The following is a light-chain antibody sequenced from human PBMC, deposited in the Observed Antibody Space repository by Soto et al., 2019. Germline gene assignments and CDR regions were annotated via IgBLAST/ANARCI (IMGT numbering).Light chain of an antibody. CDR3: GTWDSSLSAGV. J-gene: IGLJ1*01. Sequence: VLTQPPSVSAAPGQKVTISCSGSSSNIGNNYVSWYQQLPGTAPKLLIFDNNKRPSGIPDRFSGSKSGTSAALGITGLQTGDEADYYCGTWDSSLSAGVFGTGTKVTVL. CDR2: DNN. V-gene: IGLV1-51*01. CDR1: SSNIGNNY.